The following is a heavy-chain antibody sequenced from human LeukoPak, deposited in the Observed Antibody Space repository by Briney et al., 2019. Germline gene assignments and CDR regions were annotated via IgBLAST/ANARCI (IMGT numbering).Heavy chain of an antibody. CDR2: IGGNSYYT. V-gene: IGHV3-11*05. CDR3: ARGDGGNSAFDY. D-gene: IGHD4-23*01. Sequence: PGGSLRLSCAASGFSFSSYAINWVRQTPEKGLEWVSYIGGNSYYTNYADSVKGRFTISRDNAKNSLYLQMNSLRAEDTAVYYCARGDGGNSAFDYWGQGNLVTVSS. J-gene: IGHJ4*02. CDR1: GFSFSSYA.